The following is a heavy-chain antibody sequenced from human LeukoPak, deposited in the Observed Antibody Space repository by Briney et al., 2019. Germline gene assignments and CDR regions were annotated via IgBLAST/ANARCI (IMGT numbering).Heavy chain of an antibody. CDR1: GGSISISGYY. CDR2: IYYTGTT. V-gene: IGHV4-39*01. CDR3: ATSGWYLLPGVY. Sequence: SETLSLTCTVSGGSISISGYYWAWIRQPPGKGPEWIGSIYYTGTTYYNPSLKSRVTISVDTSKNQFSLKLSSVTAADTAVYYCATSGWYLLPGVYWGQGTLVTVSS. J-gene: IGHJ4*02. D-gene: IGHD6-19*01.